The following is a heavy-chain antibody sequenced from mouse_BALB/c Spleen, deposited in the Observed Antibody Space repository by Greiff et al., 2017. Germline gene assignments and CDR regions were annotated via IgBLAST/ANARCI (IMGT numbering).Heavy chain of an antibody. CDR3: ARGTGPENYFDY. CDR1: GFSLTGYG. CDR2: IWGDGST. Sequence: VQLQQSGPGLVAPSQSLSITCTVSGFSLTGYGVNWVRQPPGKGLEWLGMIWGDGSTDYNSALKSRLSISKDNSKSQVFLKMNSLQTDDTARYYCARGTGPENYFDYWGQGTTLTVSS. J-gene: IGHJ2*01. V-gene: IGHV2-6-7*01. D-gene: IGHD4-1*01.